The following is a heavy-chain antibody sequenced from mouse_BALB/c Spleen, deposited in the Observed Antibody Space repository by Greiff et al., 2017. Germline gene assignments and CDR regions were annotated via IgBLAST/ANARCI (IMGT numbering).Heavy chain of an antibody. J-gene: IGHJ4*01. Sequence: EVQLQQSGPGLVKPSQSLSLTCSVTGYSITSGYYWNWIRQFPGNKLEWMGYISYDGSNNYNPSLKNRISITRDTSKNQFFLKLNSVTTEDTATYYCARDRRGGYWGQGTSVTVSS. V-gene: IGHV3-6*02. CDR2: ISYDGSN. CDR1: GYSITSGYY. CDR3: ARDRRGGY.